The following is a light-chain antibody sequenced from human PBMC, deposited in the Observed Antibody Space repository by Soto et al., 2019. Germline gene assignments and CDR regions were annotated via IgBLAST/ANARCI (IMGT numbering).Light chain of an antibody. CDR2: GAS. V-gene: IGKV1-9*01. J-gene: IGKJ3*01. Sequence: IQLTQSPSSLSASVGDRVTITCRASQGISSFLAWYQQKPGRAPKLLIYGASTLQSGVPSRFSGSGSGTDFTLTISSLQPEDFATYYCQQLNSFPIAFGPVTKVEIQ. CDR1: QGISSF. CDR3: QQLNSFPIA.